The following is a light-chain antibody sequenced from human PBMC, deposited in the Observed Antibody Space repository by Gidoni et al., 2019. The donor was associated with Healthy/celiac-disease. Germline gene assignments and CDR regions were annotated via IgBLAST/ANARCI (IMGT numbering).Light chain of an antibody. CDR2: DAF. V-gene: IGKV1-5*01. Sequence: DIQMTPSPSTLSASVGDRVTITCRARQTISNWLAWYQQKPGKAPKLLIYDAFSLESGVPSRFSGSGSGTEFTLTISSLQPDDFATYYCQQYNSYSWTFGQGTKVEIK. CDR3: QQYNSYSWT. J-gene: IGKJ1*01. CDR1: QTISNW.